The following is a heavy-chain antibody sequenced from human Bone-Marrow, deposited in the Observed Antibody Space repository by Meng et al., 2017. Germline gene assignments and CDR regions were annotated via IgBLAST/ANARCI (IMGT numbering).Heavy chain of an antibody. CDR2: ISGDGRST. Sequence: GESLKISCAASGFTFSSYWMHWVRQAPGKGLVWVSRISGDGRSTAYADSVKGRFTISRDNAKNTLYLQMNSLRAEDTAVYYCARDLMEQQLVFDYWGQGTLVTVSS. CDR3: ARDLMEQQLVFDY. D-gene: IGHD6-13*01. V-gene: IGHV3-74*03. CDR1: GFTFSSYW. J-gene: IGHJ4*02.